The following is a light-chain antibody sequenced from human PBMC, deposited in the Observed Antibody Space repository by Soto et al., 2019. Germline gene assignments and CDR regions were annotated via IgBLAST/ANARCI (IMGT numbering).Light chain of an antibody. CDR2: GTS. CDR3: QQYDNWPPIT. Sequence: EIVMMQSPATLSVSPGERATLSCRASQSVSSNLVWYQQKPGQAPRLLIYGTSTRATGIPARFSGSGSGTEFTLTISSLQSEDFAVYYCQQYDNWPPITFGQGTRLEIK. V-gene: IGKV3-15*01. J-gene: IGKJ5*01. CDR1: QSVSSN.